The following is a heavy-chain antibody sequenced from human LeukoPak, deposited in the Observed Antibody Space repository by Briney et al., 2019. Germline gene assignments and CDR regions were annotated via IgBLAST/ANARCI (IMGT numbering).Heavy chain of an antibody. J-gene: IGHJ3*02. CDR1: GFTFSSYG. V-gene: IGHV3-30*18. D-gene: IGHD3-22*01. CDR2: ISYDGSNK. Sequence: PGGSLRLSCAVSGFTFSSYGMSWVRQAPGKGLEWVVVISYDGSNKYYADSVKGRFTISRDNSKNTLYLQMNSLRAEDTAVYYCAKLTGSSGSRDAFDIWGQGTMVTVSS. CDR3: AKLTGSSGSRDAFDI.